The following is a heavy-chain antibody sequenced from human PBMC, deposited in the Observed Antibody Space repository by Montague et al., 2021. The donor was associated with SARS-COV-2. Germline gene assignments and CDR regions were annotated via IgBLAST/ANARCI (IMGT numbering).Heavy chain of an antibody. CDR1: GGSISSYY. CDR2: IYYSGST. D-gene: IGHD3-10*01. V-gene: IGHV4-59*01. Sequence: SETLSLTCTVSGGSISSYYWSWIRQPPGNGLEWIGYIYYSGSTNYNPSLKSRVTISVDTSKNQFSLKLSSVTAADTAVYYCAREGSGRGYYYYGMDVWGQGTTVTVSS. CDR3: AREGSGRGYYYYGMDV. J-gene: IGHJ6*02.